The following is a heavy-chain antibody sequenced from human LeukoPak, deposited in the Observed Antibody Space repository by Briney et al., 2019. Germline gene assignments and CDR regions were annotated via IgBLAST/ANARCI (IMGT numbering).Heavy chain of an antibody. CDR2: IDIADDT. J-gene: IGHJ3*02. Sequence: PAGSLRLSCAASGFTFRNYDMHWVRQFPGIGLHWVSAIDIADDTHYPDSVKGRFTISRENAKNSLYLQMNSLRDGDTAVYYCVRGGIQVSGIDAFDIWGQGTMVTVSS. CDR1: GFTFRNYD. V-gene: IGHV3-13*01. D-gene: IGHD5/OR15-5a*01. CDR3: VRGGIQVSGIDAFDI.